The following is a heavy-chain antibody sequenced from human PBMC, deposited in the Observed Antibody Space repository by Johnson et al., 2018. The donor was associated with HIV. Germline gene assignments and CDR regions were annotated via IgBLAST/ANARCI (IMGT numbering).Heavy chain of an antibody. D-gene: IGHD3-22*01. V-gene: IGHV3-43*01. CDR1: GFTFDDYT. CDR2: IRWDGGRT. CDR3: AKDMGDSSGDYGAFDI. Sequence: VQLVESGGGLVQPGGSLRLSCAASGFTFDDYTMHWVRQAPGKGLEWVAFIRWDGGRTYYADSVKGRFTISRDNSKNSLYLQMNSLRTEDTALYYCAKDMGDSSGDYGAFDIWGQGTMVTVSS. J-gene: IGHJ3*02.